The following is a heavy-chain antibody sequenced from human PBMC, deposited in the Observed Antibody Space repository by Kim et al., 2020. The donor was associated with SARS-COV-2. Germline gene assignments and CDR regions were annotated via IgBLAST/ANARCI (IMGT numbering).Heavy chain of an antibody. CDR1: GGSISSYY. V-gene: IGHV4-59*13. Sequence: SETLSLTCTVSGGSISSYYWSWIRQPPGKGLEWIGYIYYSGSTNYNPSLKSRVTISVDTSKNQFSLKLSSVTAADTAVYYCARAHLWLVQAFDIWGQGTMVTVSS. CDR3: ARAHLWLVQAFDI. D-gene: IGHD6-19*01. CDR2: IYYSGST. J-gene: IGHJ3*02.